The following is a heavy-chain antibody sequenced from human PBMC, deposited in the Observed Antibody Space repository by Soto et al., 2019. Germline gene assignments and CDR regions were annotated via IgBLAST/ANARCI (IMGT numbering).Heavy chain of an antibody. CDR1: GFTFSSYS. CDR2: ISSSSSYI. D-gene: IGHD5-12*01. V-gene: IGHV3-21*01. CDR3: ATDQANYSGYVAAIDY. J-gene: IGHJ4*02. Sequence: PGGSLRLSCAASGFTFSSYSMNWVRQAPGKGLEWVSSISSSSSYIYYADSVKGRFTISRDNVKNSLYLKMNSLRAEDTAVYYSATDQANYSGYVAAIDYWGEGNLVTVSS.